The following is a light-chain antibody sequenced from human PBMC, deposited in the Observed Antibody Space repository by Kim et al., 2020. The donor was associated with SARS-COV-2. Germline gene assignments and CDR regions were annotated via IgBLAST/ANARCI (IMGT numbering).Light chain of an antibody. CDR1: QSVSSSY. CDR2: DKS. CDR3: QQYYGSPWT. J-gene: IGKJ1*01. V-gene: IGKV3-20*01. Sequence: EIVLTQSPGTLSFSPGERATLSCRASQSVSSSYLAWYQHKPGQAPRLVVYDKSSRATDIPDRFSGSGSGTDFTLTISRLEPEDFAVYYCQQYYGSPWTFGQGTKVDIK.